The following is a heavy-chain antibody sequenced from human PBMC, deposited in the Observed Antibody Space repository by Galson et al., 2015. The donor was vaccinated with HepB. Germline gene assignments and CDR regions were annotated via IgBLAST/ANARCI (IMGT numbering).Heavy chain of an antibody. Sequence: SLRLSCAASGFTFGDYAMSWFRQAPGKGLEWVGFIRSKAYGGTTEYAASVKGRFTISRDDSKSIAYLQMNSLKTEDTAVYYCTRVGVFLEWLSRVWDVWGQGTTVTVSS. CDR3: TRVGVFLEWLSRVWDV. D-gene: IGHD3-3*01. CDR2: IRSKAYGGTT. CDR1: GFTFGDYA. J-gene: IGHJ6*02. V-gene: IGHV3-49*03.